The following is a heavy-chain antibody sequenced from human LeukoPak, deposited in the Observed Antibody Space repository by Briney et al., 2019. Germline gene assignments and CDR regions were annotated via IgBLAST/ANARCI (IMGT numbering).Heavy chain of an antibody. CDR2: ISAYNGNT. CDR1: GYTFTSYG. J-gene: IGHJ4*02. CDR3: ARHPGAVAYFDY. D-gene: IGHD6-19*01. V-gene: IGHV1-18*01. Sequence: ASVNVSCKASGYTFTSYGVSWVRQAPGQGLEWMGWISAYNGNTNYAQKLQGRVTMTTDTSTSTAYMGLRSLRSDDTAVYYCARHPGAVAYFDYWGQGTLVTVSS.